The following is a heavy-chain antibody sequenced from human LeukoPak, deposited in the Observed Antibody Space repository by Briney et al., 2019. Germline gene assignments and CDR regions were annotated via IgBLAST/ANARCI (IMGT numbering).Heavy chain of an antibody. V-gene: IGHV3-23*01. D-gene: IGHD2-2*02. J-gene: IGHJ4*02. CDR1: GFTFSSYA. CDR3: AKDIPKMIEDDY. Sequence: PGGSLRLSCAASGFTFSSYAMSWVRQAPGKGLEWVSAISAEGGNTYYADSVKGRFTISRDNSRKMLYLQTNSLRAEDTAVYYCAKDIPKMIEDDYWGQGTLVTVSS. CDR2: ISAEGGNT.